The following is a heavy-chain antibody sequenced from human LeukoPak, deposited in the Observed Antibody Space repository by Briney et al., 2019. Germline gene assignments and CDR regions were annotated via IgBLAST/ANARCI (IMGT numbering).Heavy chain of an antibody. V-gene: IGHV1-18*01. CDR3: ARVTEGDYGDYFDY. CDR2: ISAYNGNT. CDR1: GYTFTSYG. Sequence: ASVKVSCKASGYTFTSYGISWVRQAPGQGLEWMGWISAYNGNTNYAQKLQGRVTITTDTSTSTAYMELRSLRSDDTAAYYCARVTEGDYGDYFDYWGQGTLVTVSS. D-gene: IGHD4-17*01. J-gene: IGHJ4*02.